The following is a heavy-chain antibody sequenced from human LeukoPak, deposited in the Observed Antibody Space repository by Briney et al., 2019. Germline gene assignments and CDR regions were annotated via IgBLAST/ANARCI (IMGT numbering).Heavy chain of an antibody. Sequence: KPSETLSLTCTVSGYSISSGYYWGWIRQPPGKGLEWIGSIYSSGSTDYNPSLKSRVTMSVDTSKNQFSLKLSSVTAADTAVYYCARFTVTGPPGGHYYYYYMDVWGKGTTVTVSS. V-gene: IGHV4-38-2*02. J-gene: IGHJ6*03. D-gene: IGHD4-11*01. CDR1: GYSISSGYY. CDR2: IYSSGST. CDR3: ARFTVTGPPGGHYYYYYMDV.